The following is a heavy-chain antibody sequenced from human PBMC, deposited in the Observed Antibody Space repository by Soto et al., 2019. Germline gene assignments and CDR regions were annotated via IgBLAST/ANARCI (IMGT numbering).Heavy chain of an antibody. V-gene: IGHV3-23*01. Sequence: GRSLTLPCTSSVFPFSSYTMNCVRQAPGKGLECVSSISGSGGNTYYADSVKGRFTIYRDNSKNTLFLQMNSLRVDDTAVYYCAKRGVYKPDYWGQGTLVTVSS. D-gene: IGHD6-13*01. CDR2: ISGSGGNT. CDR1: VFPFSSYT. CDR3: AKRGVYKPDY. J-gene: IGHJ4*02.